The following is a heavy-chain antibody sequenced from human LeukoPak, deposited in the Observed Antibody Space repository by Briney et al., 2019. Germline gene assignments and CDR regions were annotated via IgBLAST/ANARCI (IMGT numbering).Heavy chain of an antibody. CDR1: GYSFTRNW. Sequence: GESLKISCKGSGYSFTRNWIGWVRQMPGKGLEWMAIIYPGDSDTRYSPSFQGQVTISADKSINTTYLQWSSLKASDTAMYYCARRVVNNRNWYFDLWGRGTLVTVSS. J-gene: IGHJ2*01. D-gene: IGHD4-23*01. V-gene: IGHV5-51*01. CDR3: ARRVVNNRNWYFDL. CDR2: IYPGDSDT.